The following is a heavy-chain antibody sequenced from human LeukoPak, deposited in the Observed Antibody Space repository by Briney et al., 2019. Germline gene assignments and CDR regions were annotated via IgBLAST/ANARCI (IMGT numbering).Heavy chain of an antibody. J-gene: IGHJ4*02. CDR2: TYYRSQWYN. CDR3: AGRVPYTSSWFGDYFDY. D-gene: IGHD6-13*01. V-gene: IGHV6-1*01. Sequence: SQTLSLTCAISGDSVSSNSAAWNWIRQSPSRGLEWLGRTYYRSQWYNDYAPSVKSRISINPDTDKNHFSLHLSSVTPEDTAVYYCAGRVPYTSSWFGDYFDYWGQGILVTVPS. CDR1: GDSVSSNSAA.